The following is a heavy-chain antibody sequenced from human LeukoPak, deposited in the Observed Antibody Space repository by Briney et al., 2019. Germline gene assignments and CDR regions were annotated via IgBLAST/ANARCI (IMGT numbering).Heavy chain of an antibody. D-gene: IGHD5-18*01. Sequence: PGGSLRLSRAASGFTVSSNYMSWVRQAPGKGLEWVSVIYSGGSTYYADSVKGRFTIPRDNSKNTLYLQMNSLRAEDTAVYYCALSRGYSSGGAFDIWGQGTMVTVSS. CDR2: IYSGGST. CDR3: ALSRGYSSGGAFDI. CDR1: GFTVSSNY. J-gene: IGHJ3*02. V-gene: IGHV3-53*01.